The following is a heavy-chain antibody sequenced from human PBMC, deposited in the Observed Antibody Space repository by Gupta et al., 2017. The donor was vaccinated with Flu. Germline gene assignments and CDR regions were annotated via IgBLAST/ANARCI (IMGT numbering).Heavy chain of an antibody. V-gene: IGHV3-21*01. CDR2: ISSSSSYI. Sequence: EVQLVESGGGLVKPGGSLRLSCAASGFTFSSYRMNWVRQAPGKGLEWVSSISSSSSYIYYADSVKGRFTISRDNAKNSLYLQMNSLRAEDTAVYYCARDQPGYDFWSGYKTMANYYYYGMDVWGQGTTVTVSS. CDR1: GFTFSSYR. CDR3: ARDQPGYDFWSGYKTMANYYYYGMDV. J-gene: IGHJ6*02. D-gene: IGHD3-3*01.